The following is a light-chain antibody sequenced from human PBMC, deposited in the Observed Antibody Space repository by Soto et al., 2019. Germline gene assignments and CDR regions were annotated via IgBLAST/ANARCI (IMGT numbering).Light chain of an antibody. J-gene: IGKJ5*01. CDR3: QQRSNWPLT. CDR2: DAS. CDR1: QSVSSY. Sequence: EIVLTQSPATLSLSPGERATLSCRASQSVSSYLAWYQQKPGQAPRLLIYDASNWATGIPARFRGSGSGTGFTLTISSLLPEDFAVYYCQQRSNWPLTFGQGKRLEIK. V-gene: IGKV3-11*01.